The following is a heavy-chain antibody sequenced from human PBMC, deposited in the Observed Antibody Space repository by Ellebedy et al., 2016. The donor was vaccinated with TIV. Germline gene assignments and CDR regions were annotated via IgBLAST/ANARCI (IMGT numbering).Heavy chain of an antibody. CDR2: VNHIGDT. Sequence: SETLSLXXAVYGGSFSGYYWTWIRQPPGKGLEWIGEVNHIGDTNYNPSLKSRVTLSVDTSKNQFSLKLNSVTAADTAVYYCARAHDYWGLGTLVTVSS. J-gene: IGHJ4*02. CDR1: GGSFSGYY. CDR3: ARAHDY. V-gene: IGHV4-34*01.